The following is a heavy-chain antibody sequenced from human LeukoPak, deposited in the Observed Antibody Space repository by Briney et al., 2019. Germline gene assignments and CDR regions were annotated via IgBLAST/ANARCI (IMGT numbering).Heavy chain of an antibody. CDR2: INSDGSEG. Sequence: GALRLFCAVSGFTFSGFWMSWSRQAPGEGLEWVASINSDGSEGYYADVVKGRFTISRDNAKNSLYLQINSLRAEDTAVYYCARSSYSSSSSVWGQGTMVTVSS. V-gene: IGHV3-7*03. J-gene: IGHJ3*01. CDR3: ARSSYSSSSSV. D-gene: IGHD6-6*01. CDR1: GFTFSGFW.